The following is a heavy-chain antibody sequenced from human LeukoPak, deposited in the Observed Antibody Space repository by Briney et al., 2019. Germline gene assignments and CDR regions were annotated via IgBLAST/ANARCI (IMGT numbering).Heavy chain of an antibody. Sequence: AGGSLRLSCAASGFTFSSYSMNWVRQAPGKGLEWVSYISSSSSTIYYADSVKGRFTISRVNAKNSLYLQMNSLRAEDTAVYYCARDRSYGDYPTPLDYWGQGTLVTVSS. D-gene: IGHD4-17*01. CDR1: GFTFSSYS. CDR3: ARDRSYGDYPTPLDY. J-gene: IGHJ4*02. CDR2: ISSSSSTI. V-gene: IGHV3-48*01.